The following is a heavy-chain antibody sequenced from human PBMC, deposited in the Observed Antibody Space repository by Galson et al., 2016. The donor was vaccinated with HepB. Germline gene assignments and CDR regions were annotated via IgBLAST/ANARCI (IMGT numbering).Heavy chain of an antibody. CDR1: GFNLREYA. Sequence: SLRLSCAASGFNLREYALSWIRQAPGKGLEWVSKISSSSDEIRYADSLEGRFTISRDNARSSLFLQMNSLRAEDTAVYYCARDWGGGAFDVWGQGTLVIVSS. D-gene: IGHD7-27*01. J-gene: IGHJ3*01. CDR3: ARDWGGGAFDV. CDR2: ISSSSDEI. V-gene: IGHV3-11*06.